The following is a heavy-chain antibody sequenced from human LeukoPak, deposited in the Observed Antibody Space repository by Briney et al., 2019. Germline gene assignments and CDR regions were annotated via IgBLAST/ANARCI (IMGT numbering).Heavy chain of an antibody. CDR1: GFTFSSYS. CDR3: ARDFKLLNYYDSRPLVN. Sequence: GGSLRLSCAASGFTFSSYSMNWVRQAPGKGLEWVSSISSSSSYIYHADSVKGRFTISRDNAKNSLYLQMNSLRAEDTAVYYCARDFKLLNYYDSRPLVNWGQGTLVTVSS. D-gene: IGHD3-22*01. CDR2: ISSSSSYI. J-gene: IGHJ4*02. V-gene: IGHV3-21*01.